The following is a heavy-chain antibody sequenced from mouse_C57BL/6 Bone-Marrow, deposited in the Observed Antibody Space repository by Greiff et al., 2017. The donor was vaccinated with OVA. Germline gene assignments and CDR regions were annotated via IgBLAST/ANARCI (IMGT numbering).Heavy chain of an antibody. Sequence: QVQLQQSGAELVRPGTSVKVSCKASGYAFTNYLIEWVKQRPGQGLEWIGVINPGSGGTNYNEKFKGKATLTADKSSSTAYMQLSSLTSEDSAVYFCARGALFSYWGQGTTLTVSS. CDR1: GYAFTNYL. V-gene: IGHV1-54*01. CDR3: ARGALFSY. CDR2: INPGSGGT. J-gene: IGHJ2*01.